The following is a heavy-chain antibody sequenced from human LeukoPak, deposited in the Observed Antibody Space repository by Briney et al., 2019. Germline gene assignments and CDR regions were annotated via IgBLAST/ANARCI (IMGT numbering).Heavy chain of an antibody. V-gene: IGHV3-23*01. CDR3: AKAKGILTGYYNFDY. CDR1: GFTFSSYA. CDR2: ISGSGGST. D-gene: IGHD3-9*01. J-gene: IGHJ4*02. Sequence: PGGSLRLPCAASGFTFSSYAMSWVRQAPGKGLEWVSAISGSGGSTYYADSVKGRFTISRDNSKNTLYLQMNSLRAEDTAVYYCAKAKGILTGYYNFDYWGQGTLVTVSS.